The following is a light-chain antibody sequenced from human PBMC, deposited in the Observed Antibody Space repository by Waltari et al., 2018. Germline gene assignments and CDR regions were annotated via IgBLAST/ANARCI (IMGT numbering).Light chain of an antibody. Sequence: DTVMTQSPDSLAVSLGERATINCTSSQSLFYNSNNKDYLAWYQQKPRQPPKLLIYWASTRESGVPDRFTGSGSGTDFTLTIGSLQAEDVAVYYCQQYYTTPITFGGGTKVEIK. CDR3: QQYYTTPIT. V-gene: IGKV4-1*01. CDR2: WAS. J-gene: IGKJ4*01. CDR1: QSLFYNSNNKDY.